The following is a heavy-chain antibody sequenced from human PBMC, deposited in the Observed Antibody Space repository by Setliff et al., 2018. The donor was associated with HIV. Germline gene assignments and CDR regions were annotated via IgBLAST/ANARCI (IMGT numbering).Heavy chain of an antibody. CDR2: ISAYNGNT. CDR3: ARGYYNFWSGYYDSRFPNPIDAFDI. CDR1: GYTFTSYG. D-gene: IGHD3-3*01. V-gene: IGHV1-18*01. J-gene: IGHJ3*02. Sequence: ASVKVSCKASGYTFTSYGISWVRQAPGQGLEWMGWISAYNGNTNYAQKLQGRVTMTTDTSTSTAYMELRSLRSDDTAVYYCARGYYNFWSGYYDSRFPNPIDAFDIWGQGTMGTVSS.